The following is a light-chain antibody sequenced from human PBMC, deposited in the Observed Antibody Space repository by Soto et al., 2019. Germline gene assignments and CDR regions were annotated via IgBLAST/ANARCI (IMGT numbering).Light chain of an antibody. CDR3: RQLKSFPLT. CDR2: AAS. CDR1: QGISSY. V-gene: IGKV1-9*01. J-gene: IGKJ4*01. Sequence: IPLTQSPSSLSASVGDRVTITCRASQGISSYLAWFLQKPGKAPKLLIYAASTLQSGVPSRFSGSGSGTDFTLTISSLQPEDFATYYCRQLKSFPLTFGGGTKVEIK.